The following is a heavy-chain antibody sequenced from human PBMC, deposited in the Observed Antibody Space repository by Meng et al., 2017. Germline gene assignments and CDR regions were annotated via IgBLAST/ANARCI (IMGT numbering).Heavy chain of an antibody. D-gene: IGHD5-24*01. Sequence: QVHLRPSGAEVKKAGSPWKGSCKASGGTFSSYDISWVRQAPGQGLEWMGGINPIFGTANYAQKFQGRVTITADESTSTAYMELSSLRSEDTAVYYCARVLRDGYNLGYWGQGTLVTVSS. J-gene: IGHJ4*02. CDR1: GGTFSSYD. V-gene: IGHV1-69*01. CDR3: ARVLRDGYNLGY. CDR2: INPIFGTA.